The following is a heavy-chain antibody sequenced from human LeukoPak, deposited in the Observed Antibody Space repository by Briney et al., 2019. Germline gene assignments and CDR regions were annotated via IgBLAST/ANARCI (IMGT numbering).Heavy chain of an antibody. CDR2: LYPGVST. CDR3: TRLRFYDSTGYSPGRYMDV. V-gene: IGHV4-4*07. Sequence: SETLSLTCTVSGGPIYSYYWSYIRQTAGKGLEWIGRLYPGVSTNYNPSLKTRVTMSVDTSKNQFAVKLSAVPAADTAVYYCTRLRFYDSTGYSPGRYMDVWGKGTTVTVSS. J-gene: IGHJ6*03. D-gene: IGHD3-22*01. CDR1: GGPIYSYY.